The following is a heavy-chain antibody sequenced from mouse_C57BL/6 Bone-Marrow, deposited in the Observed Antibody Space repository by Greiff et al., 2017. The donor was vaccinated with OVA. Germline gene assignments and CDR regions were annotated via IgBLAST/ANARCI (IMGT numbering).Heavy chain of an antibody. CDR2: ITHSGET. CDR1: GFPITSGYY. V-gene: IGHV12-3*01. Sequence: VKLQESGPALVKPSQSLFLTCSITGFPITSGYYWIWIRQSPGKPLEWMGYITHSGETFYNPSLQSPISITRETSKNQFFLQLNSVTTEDTAMYYCAGAYYSKDYWGQGTTLTVSS. D-gene: IGHD2-5*01. J-gene: IGHJ2*01. CDR3: AGAYYSKDY.